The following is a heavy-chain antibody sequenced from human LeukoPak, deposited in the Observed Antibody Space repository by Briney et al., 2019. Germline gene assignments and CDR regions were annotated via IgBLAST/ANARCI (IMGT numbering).Heavy chain of an antibody. Sequence: SETLSLTCTVSGGFINSHYWGWIRQPPGKVLEYIGYISYTGSAIYSPSLESRVTISIDTSKKQFSLNLRSVNTADTAVYYCARVDLGGSGYFFDLWGQGALVTVSS. CDR3: ARVDLGGSGYFFDL. V-gene: IGHV4-59*11. D-gene: IGHD3-22*01. CDR1: GGFINSHY. J-gene: IGHJ4*02. CDR2: ISYTGSA.